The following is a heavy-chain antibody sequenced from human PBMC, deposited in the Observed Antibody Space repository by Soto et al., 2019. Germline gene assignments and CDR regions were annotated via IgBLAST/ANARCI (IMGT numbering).Heavy chain of an antibody. CDR3: ARVVPAAMRYGMDV. V-gene: IGHV3-48*02. CDR2: ISSSSSTI. D-gene: IGHD2-2*01. J-gene: IGHJ6*02. Sequence: PEGSLRRSCAASGFTFSSYSMNWVRQAPGKGLEWVSYISSSSSTIYYADSVKGRFTISRDNAKNSLYLQMNSLRDEDTAVYYCARVVPAAMRYGMDVWGQGTTVTVSS. CDR1: GFTFSSYS.